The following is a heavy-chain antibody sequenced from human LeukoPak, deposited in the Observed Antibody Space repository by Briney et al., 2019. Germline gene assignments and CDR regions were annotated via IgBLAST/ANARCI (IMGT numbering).Heavy chain of an antibody. J-gene: IGHJ4*02. CDR1: GGSISSSSYY. D-gene: IGHD2-2*01. Sequence: KPSETMSLTCTVSGGSISSSSYYWGWIRDPPGKGLEWIGSIYYSGSTYYNPSLKSRVTISVDTSKNQFSLKLSSVTAADTAVYYCANNYCSSTSCHFDYWGQGTLVTVSS. CDR2: IYYSGST. CDR3: ANNYCSSTSCHFDY. V-gene: IGHV4-39*07.